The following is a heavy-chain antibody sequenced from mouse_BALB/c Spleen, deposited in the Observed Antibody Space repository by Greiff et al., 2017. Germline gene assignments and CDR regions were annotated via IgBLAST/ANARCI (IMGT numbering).Heavy chain of an antibody. J-gene: IGHJ4*01. CDR3: ARYYYGSSRYYAMDY. CDR1: GYSFTGYY. Sequence: VQLQQSGPELVKPGASVKISCKASGYSFTGYYMHWVKQSHVKSLEWIGRINPYNGATSYNQNFKDKASLTVDKSSSTAYMELHSLTSEDSAVYYCARYYYGSSRYYAMDYWGQGTSVTVSS. V-gene: IGHV1-31*01. D-gene: IGHD1-1*01. CDR2: INPYNGAT.